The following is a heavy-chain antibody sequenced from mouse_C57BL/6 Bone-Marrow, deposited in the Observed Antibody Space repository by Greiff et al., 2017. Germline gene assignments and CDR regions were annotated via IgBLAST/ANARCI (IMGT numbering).Heavy chain of an antibody. V-gene: IGHV1-4*01. J-gene: IGHJ2*01. Sequence: VQLQESGAELARPGASVKMSCKASGYTFTSYTMHWVKQRPGQGLEWIGYINPSSGYTKYNQKFKDQATLTADKSSSTAYMQLSSLTSEDSAVYYCGLGYCDDWGQGTTLTVSS. CDR3: GLGYCDD. CDR2: INPSSGYT. CDR1: GYTFTSYT.